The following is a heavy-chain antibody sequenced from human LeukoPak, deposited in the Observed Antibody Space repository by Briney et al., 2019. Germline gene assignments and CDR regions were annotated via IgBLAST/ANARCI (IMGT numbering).Heavy chain of an antibody. D-gene: IGHD6-19*01. CDR1: GFTFSSYA. CDR3: ASSSSGWYNFDY. CDR2: IRASGGST. V-gene: IGHV3-23*01. Sequence: PGGSLRLSCAASGFTFSSYAMSWVRQAPGRGLEWVSAIRASGGSTFYADSVRGRFTISRGNSKNTLDLQMNNLRAEDTAIYYCASSSSGWYNFDYWGQGTLVTVSS. J-gene: IGHJ4*02.